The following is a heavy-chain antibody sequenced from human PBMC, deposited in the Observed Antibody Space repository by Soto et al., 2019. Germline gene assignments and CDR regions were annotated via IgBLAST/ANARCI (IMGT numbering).Heavy chain of an antibody. CDR3: ARSPVVVIANYWYFDL. J-gene: IGHJ2*01. D-gene: IGHD2-21*01. V-gene: IGHV3-66*01. CDR1: GFTVSSNY. CDR2: IYSGGST. Sequence: GGSLRLSCAASGFTVSSNYVSWVRQAPGKGLEWVSVIYSGGSTYYADSVKGRFTISRDNSKNTLYLQMNSLRAEDTAVYYCARSPVVVIANYWYFDLWGRGTLVTVSS.